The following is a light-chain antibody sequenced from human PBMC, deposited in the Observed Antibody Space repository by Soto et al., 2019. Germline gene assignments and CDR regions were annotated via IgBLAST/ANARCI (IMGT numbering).Light chain of an antibody. CDR3: QPYGSSPPVT. CDR1: QSVSSSY. J-gene: IGKJ1*01. V-gene: IGKV3-20*01. CDR2: GAS. Sequence: EIVLTQSPGTLSLSPGERATLSCRASQSVSSSYLAWYQQKPGQAPRLLIYGASSRATGIPDRLSGSGSGTDFTITISRLEPEDFAVYYCQPYGSSPPVTFGQGTKVEIK.